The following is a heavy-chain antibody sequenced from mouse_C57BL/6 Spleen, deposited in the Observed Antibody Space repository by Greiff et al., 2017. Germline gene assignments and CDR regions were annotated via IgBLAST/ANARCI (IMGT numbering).Heavy chain of an antibody. J-gene: IGHJ2*01. Sequence: VQLLQSGPELVKPGASVKISCTASGFSFTGYYMNWVKQSPEKSLEWIGEINPSTGGTTSNQTFKAKATLTVDKSSSTAYMQLKSLTAEDSAVYYCATTWAGCFDYWGQGTPLTVSS. CDR2: INPSTGGT. CDR1: GFSFTGYY. V-gene: IGHV1-42*01. CDR3: ATTWAGCFDY.